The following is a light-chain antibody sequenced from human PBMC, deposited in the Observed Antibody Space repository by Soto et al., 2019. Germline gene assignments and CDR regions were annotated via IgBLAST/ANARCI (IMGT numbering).Light chain of an antibody. CDR2: DAS. J-gene: IGKJ5*01. CDR1: QDIGNY. Sequence: DIRMTQSPSSLSSSVGDTVTITGQASQDIGNYLNWYQQRPGKAPKLLIHDASSLDTGVPSRFSGSGSGTDFTFTISSLQSEDIATYYCQQYYNVPITFGQGTRLEI. CDR3: QQYYNVPIT. V-gene: IGKV1-33*01.